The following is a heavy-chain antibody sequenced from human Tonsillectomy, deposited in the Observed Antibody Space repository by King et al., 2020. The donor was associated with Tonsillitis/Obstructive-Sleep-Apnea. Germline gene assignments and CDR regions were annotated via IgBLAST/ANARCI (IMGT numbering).Heavy chain of an antibody. D-gene: IGHD2-2*02. CDR2: ISYDGSNK. V-gene: IGHV3-30*18. CDR3: AKDAEDIVVVPAAITYYYYYYMDV. CDR1: GFTFSSYG. J-gene: IGHJ6*03. Sequence: VQLVESGGGVVQPGRSLRLSCAASGFTFSSYGMHWVRQAPGKGLEWVAVISYDGSNKYYADSVKGRFTISRDNSKNTLYLQMNSLRAEDTAVYYCAKDAEDIVVVPAAITYYYYYYMDVWGKGTTVTVSS.